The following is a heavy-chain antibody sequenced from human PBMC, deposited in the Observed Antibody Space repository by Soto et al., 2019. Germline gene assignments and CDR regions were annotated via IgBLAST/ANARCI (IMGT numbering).Heavy chain of an antibody. J-gene: IGHJ4*02. Sequence: GSLRLSCAASGFTIRNNYMSWVRLPPGKGLEWVTVIYSGGTTMHADSVRGRFTISRDTSKNLLYLDMNSLRVEYTATYFCARAAYQTDYFDSWGQGTLVTVSS. CDR3: ARAAYQTDYFDS. V-gene: IGHV3-66*01. CDR2: IYSGGTT. D-gene: IGHD2-2*01. CDR1: GFTIRNNY.